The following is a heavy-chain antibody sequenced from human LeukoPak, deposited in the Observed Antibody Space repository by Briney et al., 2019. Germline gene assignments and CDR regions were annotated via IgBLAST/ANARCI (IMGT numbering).Heavy chain of an antibody. V-gene: IGHV3-30*02. CDR3: AKDSSGWEPYYFDY. CDR2: IRYDGSNK. D-gene: IGHD6-19*01. Sequence: PGGSLRLSCAASGFTFSSYGMHWVRQAPGKGLEWVAFIRYDGSNKYYADSVKGRFAISRDNSKNTLYLQMNSLRVEDTAVYYCAKDSSGWEPYYFDYWGQGTLVTVSS. CDR1: GFTFSSYG. J-gene: IGHJ4*02.